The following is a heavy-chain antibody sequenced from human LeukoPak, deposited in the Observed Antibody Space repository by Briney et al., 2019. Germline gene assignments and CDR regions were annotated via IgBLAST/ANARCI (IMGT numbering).Heavy chain of an antibody. J-gene: IGHJ4*02. CDR1: GGTFSSYA. CDR2: IIPIFGTA. CDR3: ARAQSITMVRGVIQPTPHFDY. V-gene: IGHV1-69*13. Sequence: ASVKVSCKASGGTFSSYAISWVQQAPGQGLEWMGGIIPIFGTANYAQKFQGRVTITADESTSTAYMELSSLRSEDTAVYYCARAQSITMVRGVIQPTPHFDYWGQGTLVTVSS. D-gene: IGHD3-10*01.